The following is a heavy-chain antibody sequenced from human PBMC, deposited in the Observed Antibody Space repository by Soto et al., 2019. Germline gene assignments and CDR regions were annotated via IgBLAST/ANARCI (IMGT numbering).Heavy chain of an antibody. CDR3: ASDDDGYNRGHYGMDL. J-gene: IGHJ6*02. D-gene: IGHD5-12*01. CDR2: IWYDGSNK. Sequence: QVQLVESGGGVVQPGRSLRLSCAASGFTFSSYDMHWVREAPGKGLEWVAVIWYDGSNKYYADSVKGRFTISRDNSKNTLYMQMNSLRAEYTALYYCASDDDGYNRGHYGMDLWGQQITITVSS. V-gene: IGHV3-33*01. CDR1: GFTFSSYD.